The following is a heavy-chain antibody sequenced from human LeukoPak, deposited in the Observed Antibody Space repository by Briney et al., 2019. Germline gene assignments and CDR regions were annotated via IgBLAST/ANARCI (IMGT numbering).Heavy chain of an antibody. Sequence: GGSLRLSCAASGFTFSSYAMSWVRQAPGKGLEGVSAISGSGGSTYYADSVKGRFTISRDNSKNTLYLQMNSLRAEDTAVYYCAKGGAYYYDSSGYFSIWGQGTMVTVSS. CDR1: GFTFSSYA. V-gene: IGHV3-23*01. J-gene: IGHJ3*02. CDR3: AKGGAYYYDSSGYFSI. D-gene: IGHD3-22*01. CDR2: ISGSGGST.